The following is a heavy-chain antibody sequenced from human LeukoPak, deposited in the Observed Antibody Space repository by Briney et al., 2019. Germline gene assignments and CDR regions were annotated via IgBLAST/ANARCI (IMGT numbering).Heavy chain of an antibody. CDR2: IYPGDSDT. D-gene: IGHD3-22*01. J-gene: IGHJ4*02. CDR3: ARLNDYDSSGYYYVADY. V-gene: IGHV5-51*01. Sequence: GESLKISCKGSGYSFSTYWIGWVRQMPGKGLEWMGIIYPGDSDTRYSPSFQGQVTISADESISAAYLQWSSLKASDTAMYYCARLNDYDSSGYYYVADYWGQGTLVTVSS. CDR1: GYSFSTYW.